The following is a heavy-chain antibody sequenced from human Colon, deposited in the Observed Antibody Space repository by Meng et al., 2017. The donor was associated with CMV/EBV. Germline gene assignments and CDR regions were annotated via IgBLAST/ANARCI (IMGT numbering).Heavy chain of an antibody. CDR2: ISDSGDRT. V-gene: IGHV3-23*01. J-gene: IGHJ4*02. Sequence: GGSLRLSCAASEFTFSNYAMTWVRQAPGRGLEGVSSISDSGDRTYYVDSVRGRFTISRDNSKNTLYLQMNSLRAEDTAIYYCASHTHYAGNPPGTHNCWGQGTLVTVSS. CDR1: EFTFSNYA. D-gene: IGHD1-14*01. CDR3: ASHTHYAGNPPGTHNC.